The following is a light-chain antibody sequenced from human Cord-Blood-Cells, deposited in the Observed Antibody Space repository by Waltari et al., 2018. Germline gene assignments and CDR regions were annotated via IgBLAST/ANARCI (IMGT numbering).Light chain of an antibody. CDR3: AAWDDSLNGWV. V-gene: IGLV1-44*01. Sequence: QSVLTQPPSASGTPGQRVTISCSGSSSNIGSNTVNWYQQLPGTAPTLLIYSNTHRPSGVPDRFSGSKSGTSASLAISGLQSEDEADYYCAAWDDSLNGWVFGGGTKLTVL. J-gene: IGLJ3*02. CDR2: SNT. CDR1: SSNIGSNT.